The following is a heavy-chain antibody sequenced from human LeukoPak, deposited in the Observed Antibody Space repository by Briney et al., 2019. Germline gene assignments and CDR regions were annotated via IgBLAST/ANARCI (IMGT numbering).Heavy chain of an antibody. Sequence: KPSETLSLTCTVSGASISNYYWSWIRQPAGKGLEWIGRIYTRGSADYNPSLESRVTISVDKSQNQFYLNLTSVTAADTAVYYCARETRVTTLNCDWFEPWGQGTLVTVSS. D-gene: IGHD4-17*01. CDR2: IYTRGSA. CDR1: GASISNYY. V-gene: IGHV4-4*07. CDR3: ARETRVTTLNCDWFEP. J-gene: IGHJ5*02.